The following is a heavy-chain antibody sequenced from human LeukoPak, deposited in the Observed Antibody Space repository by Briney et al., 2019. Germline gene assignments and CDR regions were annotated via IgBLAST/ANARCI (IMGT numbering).Heavy chain of an antibody. D-gene: IGHD3-22*01. CDR1: GYTFTSYG. V-gene: IGHV1-18*01. Sequence: ASVKVSCKASGYTFTSYGISWVRQAPGQGLEWMGWISAYNGNTNYAQKLQGRVTMTTDTSTSTAYMELRSLRSDDTAVYYCAIRCLYYYDSSGYCPFDYWGQGTLVTVSS. CDR2: ISAYNGNT. J-gene: IGHJ4*02. CDR3: AIRCLYYYDSSGYCPFDY.